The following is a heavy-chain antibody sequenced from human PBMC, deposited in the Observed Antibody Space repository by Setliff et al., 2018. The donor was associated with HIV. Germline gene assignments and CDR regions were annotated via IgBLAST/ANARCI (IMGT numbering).Heavy chain of an antibody. CDR1: GYTFTGYY. V-gene: IGHV1-2*02. Sequence: GASVKVSCKASGYTFTGYYMHWVRQAPGQGLEWMGWINPNSGGTTYVQKSQGRVTMTRDTSISTAYMEVSMLRSDDTAVYYCARDHCSSSGCYEYSYYGMDVWGQGTTVTVSS. J-gene: IGHJ6*02. CDR3: ARDHCSSSGCYEYSYYGMDV. CDR2: INPNSGGT. D-gene: IGHD2-2*01.